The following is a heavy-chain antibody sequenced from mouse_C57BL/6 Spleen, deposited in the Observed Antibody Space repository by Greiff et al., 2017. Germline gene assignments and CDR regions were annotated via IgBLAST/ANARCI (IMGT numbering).Heavy chain of an antibody. CDR1: GYTFTDYN. CDR3: ASVYAMDY. Sequence: LVEPGASVKMSCKASGYTFTDYNMHWVKQSHGKSLEWIGYINPNNGGTSYNQKFKGKATLTVNKSSSTAYMELRSLTSEDSAVYYCASVYAMDYWGQGTSVTVSS. V-gene: IGHV1-22*01. CDR2: INPNNGGT. J-gene: IGHJ4*01.